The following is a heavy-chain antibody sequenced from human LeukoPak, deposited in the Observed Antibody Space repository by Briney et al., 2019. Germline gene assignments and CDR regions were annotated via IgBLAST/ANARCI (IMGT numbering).Heavy chain of an antibody. J-gene: IGHJ4*02. CDR3: ARVGYYGDYALALDH. Sequence: PGGSLRLSCVASGFTFSSYNMNWVRQAPGKGLDWVSLLYRDGTTYYAESVKGRFTISRDSSKSTLYLQMNSLTVEDTALYYCARVGYYGDYALALDHWGQGTLVSVSS. D-gene: IGHD4-17*01. CDR2: LYRDGTT. V-gene: IGHV3-53*01. CDR1: GFTFSSYN.